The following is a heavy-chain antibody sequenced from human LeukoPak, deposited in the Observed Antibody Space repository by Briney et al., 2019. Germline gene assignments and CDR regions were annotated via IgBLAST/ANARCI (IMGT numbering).Heavy chain of an antibody. Sequence: SETLSLTCAVYGGSFSGYYWSWIRQPPGKGPEWIGEINHSGSTNYNPSLKSRVTISVDTSKNQFSLKLSSVTAADTAVYYCARANLYYDSSGYFDYWGQGTLVTVSS. D-gene: IGHD3-22*01. CDR2: INHSGST. J-gene: IGHJ4*02. CDR3: ARANLYYDSSGYFDY. V-gene: IGHV4-34*01. CDR1: GGSFSGYY.